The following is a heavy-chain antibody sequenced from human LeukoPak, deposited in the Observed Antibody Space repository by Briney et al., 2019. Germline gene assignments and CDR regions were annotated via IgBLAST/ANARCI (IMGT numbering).Heavy chain of an antibody. Sequence: SETLSLTCTVSGGSISSYYWSWIRQPPGKGLEWIGYIYYSGSTNYNPSLKSRVTISVDTSKNQFSLKLSSVTAADTAVYYCARAAGGYSGNNWFDPWGQGTLVTVSS. D-gene: IGHD5-12*01. V-gene: IGHV4-59*12. CDR1: GGSISSYY. CDR2: IYYSGST. J-gene: IGHJ5*02. CDR3: ARAAGGYSGNNWFDP.